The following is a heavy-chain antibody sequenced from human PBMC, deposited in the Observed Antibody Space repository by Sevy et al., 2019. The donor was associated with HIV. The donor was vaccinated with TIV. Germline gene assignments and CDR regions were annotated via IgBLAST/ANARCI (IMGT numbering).Heavy chain of an antibody. CDR2: INTNNGNA. J-gene: IGHJ1*01. Sequence: ASVKVSCKGSGYPFTSFGISWVRQAPRQGLEWMGWINTNNGNANYAQKYQGRVTMTRDTSTSTAYMELRSLRSDDTAVYYCAKDRGYCSGGSCYIQVWGQGTLVTVSS. V-gene: IGHV1-18*01. D-gene: IGHD2-15*01. CDR1: GYPFTSFG. CDR3: AKDRGYCSGGSCYIQV.